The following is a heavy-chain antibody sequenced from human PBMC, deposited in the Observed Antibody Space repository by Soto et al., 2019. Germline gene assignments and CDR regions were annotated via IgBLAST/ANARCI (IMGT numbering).Heavy chain of an antibody. D-gene: IGHD6-19*01. CDR2: ISGSGTTA. J-gene: IGHJ3*02. Sequence: EVQLLESGGGLEQSGGSLRLSCAASGFMFSSYAMSWVRQAPGKGLEWVSAISGSGTTAYYADSVKGRFTFSRDNSKKTMYLQMNSLRAEDTAVYYCAKTTDGWFSAFEIWGQGTMVTVSS. CDR1: GFMFSSYA. CDR3: AKTTDGWFSAFEI. V-gene: IGHV3-23*01.